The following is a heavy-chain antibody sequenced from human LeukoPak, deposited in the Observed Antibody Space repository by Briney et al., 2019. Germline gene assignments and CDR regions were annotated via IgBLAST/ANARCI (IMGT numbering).Heavy chain of an antibody. J-gene: IGHJ4*02. CDR2: ISAYNGNT. Sequence: ASVKVSCKASGYTFTSYGISWVRQAPGQGLEWTGWISAYNGNTNYAQKLQGRVTMTTDTSTSTAYMELRSLRSDDTAVYYCARSSEWELLSSFDYWGQGTLVTVSS. V-gene: IGHV1-18*01. CDR3: ARSSEWELLSSFDY. D-gene: IGHD1-26*01. CDR1: GYTFTSYG.